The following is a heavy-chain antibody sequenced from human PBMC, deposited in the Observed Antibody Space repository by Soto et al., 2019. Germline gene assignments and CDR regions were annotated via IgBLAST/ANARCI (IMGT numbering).Heavy chain of an antibody. CDR2: INGDGSST. D-gene: IGHD3-22*01. V-gene: IGHV3-74*01. Sequence: GGSLRLSCAASGFTFSSYWMHWVRQAPGKGLVWVSRINGDGSSTSYADSVKGRFTISRDNAKNTLYLQMNSLRAEDTAVYYCARDSPTKIDSSGYLSYRNAVGGFYYYYYGMDVWGQGTTVTVSS. CDR1: GFTFSSYW. J-gene: IGHJ6*02. CDR3: ARDSPTKIDSSGYLSYRNAVGGFYYYYYGMDV.